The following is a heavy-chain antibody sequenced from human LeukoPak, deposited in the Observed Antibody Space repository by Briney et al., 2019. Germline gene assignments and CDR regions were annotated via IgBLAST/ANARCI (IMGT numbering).Heavy chain of an antibody. Sequence: PGGSLRLSCAASGFTFSSYAMSWVRQAPGKGLEWVSAISGSGGSTYYADSVKGRFTISRDNSKNTLYLQMNSLRAEDTAVYYCAKGREPYYDTSVIDYWGQGTLVTVSS. CDR1: GFTFSSYA. V-gene: IGHV3-23*01. D-gene: IGHD3-22*01. CDR2: ISGSGGST. J-gene: IGHJ4*02. CDR3: AKGREPYYDTSVIDY.